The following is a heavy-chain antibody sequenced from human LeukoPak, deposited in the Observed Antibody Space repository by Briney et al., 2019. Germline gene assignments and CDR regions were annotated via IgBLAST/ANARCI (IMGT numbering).Heavy chain of an antibody. CDR2: ISSSSSTI. V-gene: IGHV3-48*01. CDR1: GFTFSSYS. J-gene: IGHJ4*02. D-gene: IGHD3-22*01. CDR3: ARDGTYYYDSSGYYGDY. Sequence: GGSLRLSCAASGFTFSSYSMNWVRQAPGKGLEWVSYISSSSSTIYYADSVKGRFTISRDNAKNSLYLQMNSLRAEDTAVYYCARDGTYYYDSSGYYGDYWGQGTLATVSS.